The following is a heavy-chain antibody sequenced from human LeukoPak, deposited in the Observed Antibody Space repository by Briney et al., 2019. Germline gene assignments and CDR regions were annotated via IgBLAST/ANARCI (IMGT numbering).Heavy chain of an antibody. V-gene: IGHV3-30*02. Sequence: GGSLRLSCAASGFTFSSYGMHWVRQAPGKGLEWVAFIRYDGSNKYYADSVKGRFTISRDNSKSTLYLQMNSLRAEDTAVYYCAKDRRNNYEVCDYWGQGTLVTVSS. CDR2: IRYDGSNK. J-gene: IGHJ4*02. CDR1: GFTFSSYG. D-gene: IGHD4-11*01. CDR3: AKDRRNNYEVCDY.